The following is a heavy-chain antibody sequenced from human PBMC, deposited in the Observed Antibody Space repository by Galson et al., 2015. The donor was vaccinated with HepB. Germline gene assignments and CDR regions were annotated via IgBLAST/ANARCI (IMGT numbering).Heavy chain of an antibody. CDR3: ARSYSSSWFIYFQH. J-gene: IGHJ1*01. Sequence: SLGLSCAASGFIFSDYYMSWIRQAPGKGLEWVSYISSSGASAYYADSVKGRFTISRDNAKNSLYLQMNSLRAEDTAVYYCARSYSSSWFIYFQHWGQGTLVTVSS. CDR1: GFIFSDYY. V-gene: IGHV3-11*01. CDR2: ISSSGASA. D-gene: IGHD6-13*01.